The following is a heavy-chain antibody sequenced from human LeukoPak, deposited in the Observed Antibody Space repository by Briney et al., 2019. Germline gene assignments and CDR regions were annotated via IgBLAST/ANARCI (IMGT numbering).Heavy chain of an antibody. CDR1: GYTFTDYY. J-gene: IGHJ4*02. D-gene: IGHD3-22*01. Sequence: ASMKVSCKASGYTFTDYYIHWVRQAPGQGLEWMGWINSNSGGTNYAQKFQGRVTMTRDTSISTAYMELSRLTSDDTAVYYCARPYYDSSAYYNDYWGQGTLVTVSS. CDR2: INSNSGGT. CDR3: ARPYYDSSAYYNDY. V-gene: IGHV1-2*02.